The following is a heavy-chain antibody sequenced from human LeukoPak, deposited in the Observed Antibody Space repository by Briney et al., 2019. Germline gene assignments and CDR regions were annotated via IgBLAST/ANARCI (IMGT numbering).Heavy chain of an antibody. CDR3: AREPPVYCSSTSCYNDPFDP. CDR2: IIPIFGTA. Sequence: SVKVACKASGGTFSSYAISWVRQAPGQGLEWMGGIIPIFGTANYAQKFQGRVTITADESTSTAYMELSSLRSEDTAVYYCAREPPVYCSSTSCYNDPFDPWGQGTLVTVSS. CDR1: GGTFSSYA. V-gene: IGHV1-69*13. D-gene: IGHD2-2*02. J-gene: IGHJ5*02.